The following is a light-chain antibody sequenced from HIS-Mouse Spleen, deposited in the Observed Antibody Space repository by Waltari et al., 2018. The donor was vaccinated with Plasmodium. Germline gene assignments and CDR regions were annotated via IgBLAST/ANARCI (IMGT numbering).Light chain of an antibody. Sequence: SYELTQPPSVSVFPGPTARIPCSGDAWPTQYAYWYQQKSGQAPVLVIYEDSKRPSGIPERFSGSSSGTMATLTISGAQVEDEADYYCYSTDSSGNHRVFGGGTKLTVL. V-gene: IGLV3-10*01. CDR3: YSTDSSGNHRV. CDR1: AWPTQY. CDR2: EDS. J-gene: IGLJ3*02.